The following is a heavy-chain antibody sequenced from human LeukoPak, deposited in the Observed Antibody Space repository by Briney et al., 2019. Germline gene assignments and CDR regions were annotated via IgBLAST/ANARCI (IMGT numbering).Heavy chain of an antibody. J-gene: IGHJ4*02. CDR2: INSDGSST. Sequence: GGSLRLSCAASGFTFSSYWMHWVRQAPGKGLVWVSRINSDGSSTSYAESVKGRFTISRDNAKNTLYLQMNSLRAEDTAVYYCARDDSSSWYHPFDYWGQGTLVTVSS. D-gene: IGHD6-13*01. CDR3: ARDDSSSWYHPFDY. V-gene: IGHV3-74*01. CDR1: GFTFSSYW.